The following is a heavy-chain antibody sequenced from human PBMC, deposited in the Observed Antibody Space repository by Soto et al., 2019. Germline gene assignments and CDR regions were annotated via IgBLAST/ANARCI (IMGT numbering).Heavy chain of an antibody. J-gene: IGHJ5*02. CDR2: IYFTGST. CDR3: TRGPPRVQWFDP. Sequence: SETLSLTCTVSGGAVSSGTYYWSWIRQPPGKGLEWIGHIYFTGSTNYNPSLKSRVTMSLDTPRNQFSLKLSSVTAADTAVYYCTRGPPRVQWFDPWGLGTLVTVSS. V-gene: IGHV4-61*01. CDR1: GGAVSSGTYY.